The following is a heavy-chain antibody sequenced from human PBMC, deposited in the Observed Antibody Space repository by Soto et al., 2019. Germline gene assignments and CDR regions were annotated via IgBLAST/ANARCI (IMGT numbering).Heavy chain of an antibody. V-gene: IGHV3-33*01. CDR2: IWYDGSNK. Sequence: QVQLVESGGGVVQPGRSLRLSCAASGFTFSSYGMHWVRQAPGKGLEWVAVIWYDGSNKYHADSVKGRFTISRDNSKNTLYLQMTSLRAEDTAVYYCASVGSVGVTSGAPLDSWGQGTLVTVSS. CDR1: GFTFSSYG. D-gene: IGHD1-26*01. CDR3: ASVGSVGVTSGAPLDS. J-gene: IGHJ4*02.